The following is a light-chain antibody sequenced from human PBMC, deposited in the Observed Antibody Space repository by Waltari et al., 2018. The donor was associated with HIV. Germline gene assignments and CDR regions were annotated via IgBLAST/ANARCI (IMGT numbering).Light chain of an antibody. Sequence: QSVLTQPPSASGTPGQRVTISCSGSSSNIGSNYVYWYQQLPGTAPKLLIYRNNQRPSGVPDRFSGSKSGTSASLAISGLRSEDEADYYCAAWDDSLCGLVEFGGGTKLTVL. CDR2: RNN. CDR3: AAWDDSLCGLVE. V-gene: IGLV1-47*01. J-gene: IGLJ2*01. CDR1: SSNIGSNY.